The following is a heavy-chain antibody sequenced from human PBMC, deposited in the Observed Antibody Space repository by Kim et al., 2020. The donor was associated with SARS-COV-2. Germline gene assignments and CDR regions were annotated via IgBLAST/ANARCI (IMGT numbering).Heavy chain of an antibody. CDR2: IIPIFGTA. V-gene: IGHV1-69*13. CDR1: GGTFSSYA. Sequence: SVKVSCKASGGTFSSYAISWVRQAPGQGLEWMGGIIPIFGTANYAQKFQGRVTITADESTSTAYMELSSLRSEDTAVYYCARGADSSGYHYLNYYGMDVWGQGTTVTVSS. CDR3: ARGADSSGYHYLNYYGMDV. D-gene: IGHD3-22*01. J-gene: IGHJ6*02.